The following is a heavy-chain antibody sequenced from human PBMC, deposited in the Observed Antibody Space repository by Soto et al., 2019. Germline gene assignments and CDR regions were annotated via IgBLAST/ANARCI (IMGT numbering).Heavy chain of an antibody. V-gene: IGHV3-30*18. J-gene: IGHJ6*02. Sequence: GGSLRLSCAVYGLTFSDYGFHWVRQAPGKGLDWVAAISYDGSFVYYADSVRGRFTISRDNSRNALDLQMNTLRHEDTAVYYCAKERGRNRNFAMDVWGQGTSVTVSS. CDR2: ISYDGSFV. D-gene: IGHD1-1*01. CDR1: GLTFSDYG. CDR3: AKERGRNRNFAMDV.